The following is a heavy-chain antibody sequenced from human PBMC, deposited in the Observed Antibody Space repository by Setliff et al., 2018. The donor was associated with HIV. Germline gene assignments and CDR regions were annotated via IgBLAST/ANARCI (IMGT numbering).Heavy chain of an antibody. J-gene: IGHJ4*02. CDR1: GGSISNYY. Sequence: PSETLSLTCTVSGGSISNYYWSWIRQPPGKGLEWIGCGYYGGITHYDPSLKSRVSISVDASKNQFSLRLNSVTVADTAVYFCARSSRGSLRDLDYWGPGTLVTVSS. CDR3: ARSSRGSLRDLDY. CDR2: GYYGGIT. V-gene: IGHV4-59*08. D-gene: IGHD2-21*02.